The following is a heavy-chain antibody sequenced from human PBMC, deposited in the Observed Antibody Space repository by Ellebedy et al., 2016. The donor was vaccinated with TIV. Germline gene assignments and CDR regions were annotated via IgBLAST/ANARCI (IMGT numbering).Heavy chain of an antibody. CDR1: GGSISSSDYY. CDR2: IYYSGST. CDR3: ARGSRTYYYDSSGTFDY. D-gene: IGHD3-22*01. Sequence: SETLSLXXTVSGGSISSSDYYWSWIRQPPGKGLEWIGYIYYSGSTYYNPSLKSRVTISVDTSKNQFSLKLSSVTAADTAVYYCARGSRTYYYDSSGTFDYWGQGTLVTVSS. V-gene: IGHV4-30-4*01. J-gene: IGHJ4*02.